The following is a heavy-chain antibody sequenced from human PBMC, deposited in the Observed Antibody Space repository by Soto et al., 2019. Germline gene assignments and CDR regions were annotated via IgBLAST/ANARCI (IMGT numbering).Heavy chain of an antibody. J-gene: IGHJ6*03. CDR3: ARGGRWRDYYYYYMDV. V-gene: IGHV1-3*01. CDR1: GYTFTSYA. Sequence: ASVKVSCKASGYTFTSYAMHWVRQAPGQRLEWMGWINAGNGNTKYSQKFQGRVTITRDTSASTAYMELSSLRSEDTAVYYCARGGRWRDYYYYYMDVWGKGTTVTVSS. D-gene: IGHD3-3*01. CDR2: INAGNGNT.